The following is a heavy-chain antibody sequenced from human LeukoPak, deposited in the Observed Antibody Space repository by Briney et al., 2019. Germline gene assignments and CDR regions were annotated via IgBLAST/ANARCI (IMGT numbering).Heavy chain of an antibody. V-gene: IGHV3-23*01. Sequence: GGSLRLSCAVSGITLRNYGMSWVRQAPGKGREWVAGISDSGGRTNCADFVKGRFTISRDNPKNTIYRKMNSLRAEDTAVYFCAKRGVVIRVILVGFHKEAYYFDSWGQGALVTVSS. CDR1: GITLRNYG. CDR2: ISDSGGRT. J-gene: IGHJ4*02. CDR3: AKRGVVIRVILVGFHKEAYYFDS. D-gene: IGHD3-22*01.